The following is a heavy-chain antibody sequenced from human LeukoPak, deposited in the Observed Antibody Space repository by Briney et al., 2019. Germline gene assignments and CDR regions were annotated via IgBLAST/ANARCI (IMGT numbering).Heavy chain of an antibody. V-gene: IGHV3-30*02. J-gene: IGHJ3*02. CDR2: IRDDGSNK. CDR1: GFTFSSYG. D-gene: IGHD4-17*01. CDR3: AKSRGTVTTYDAFDI. Sequence: GGSLRLSCAASGFTFSSYGVHWVRQAPGKGLEWVAFIRDDGSNKYYADSVKGRFTISRDNSKNTLYLQMNSLRAEDTAVYYCAKSRGTVTTYDAFDIWGQGTMVTVSS.